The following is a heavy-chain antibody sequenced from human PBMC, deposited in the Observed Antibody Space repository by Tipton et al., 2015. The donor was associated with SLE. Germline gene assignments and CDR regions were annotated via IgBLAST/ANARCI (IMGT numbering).Heavy chain of an antibody. J-gene: IGHJ4*02. Sequence: SLRLSCAASGFTLSNYGMSWVRQAPGKGLEWVSTISVSGDRTYYADSVKGRFTISSDNSKNTLYLQMNSLRAEDTAVYYCARRLLDWGQGTLVTVSS. CDR1: GFTLSNYG. V-gene: IGHV3-23*01. CDR2: ISVSGDRT. CDR3: ARRLLD.